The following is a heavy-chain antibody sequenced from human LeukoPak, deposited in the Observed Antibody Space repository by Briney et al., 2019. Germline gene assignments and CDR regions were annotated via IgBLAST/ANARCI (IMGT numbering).Heavy chain of an antibody. CDR3: ARAHGHSGYDYYYYYMDV. CDR2: IIPIFGTA. V-gene: IGHV1-69*05. D-gene: IGHD5-12*01. CDR1: GGTFSSYA. J-gene: IGHJ6*03. Sequence: SVKVSCKASGGTFSSYAISWVRQAPGQGLEWMGGIIPIFGTANYAQKFQGRVTITTDESTSTAYMELSSLRSEDTAVYYCARAHGHSGYDYYYYYMDVWGKGTTVTVSS.